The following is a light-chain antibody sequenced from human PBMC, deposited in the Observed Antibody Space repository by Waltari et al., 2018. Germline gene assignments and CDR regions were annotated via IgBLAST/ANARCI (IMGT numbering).Light chain of an antibody. J-gene: IGLJ1*01. CDR3: CSYGGSYYV. CDR2: DVN. Sequence: QSALTQPRSVSGSPGQSVTISCTGTSSDVGSYDYVSWYQQHPGKAPKVMIYDVNKRPLGVPGRFAGSKSGNTASLTISGLQAEDEAEYYCCSYGGSYYVLGTGTEVTVL. V-gene: IGLV2-11*01. CDR1: SSDVGSYDY.